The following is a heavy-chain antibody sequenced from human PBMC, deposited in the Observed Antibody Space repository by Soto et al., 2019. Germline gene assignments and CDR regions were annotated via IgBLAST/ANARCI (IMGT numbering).Heavy chain of an antibody. CDR1: GYTFTSYG. J-gene: IGHJ4*02. D-gene: IGHD3-10*01. V-gene: IGHV1-18*04. CDR3: ARVKLAYYGSGRTTFIY. Sequence: ASVKVSCKASGYTFTSYGISWVRQAPVQGLEWMGWISAYNGNTNYAQKLQGRVTMTTDTSTSTAYMELRSLRSDDTAVYYCARVKLAYYGSGRTTFIYWGQGTQVTVSS. CDR2: ISAYNGNT.